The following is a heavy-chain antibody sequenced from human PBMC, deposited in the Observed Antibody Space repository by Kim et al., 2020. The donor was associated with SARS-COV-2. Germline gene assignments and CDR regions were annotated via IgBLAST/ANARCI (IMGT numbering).Heavy chain of an antibody. D-gene: IGHD2-2*01. V-gene: IGHV3-66*01. CDR3: ASKGLGYCSSTSCAKVAYFDY. CDR2: IYSGGST. CDR1: GFTVSSNY. Sequence: GGSLRLSCAASGFTVSSNYMSWVRQAPGKGLEWVSVIYSGGSTYYADSVKGRFTISRDNSKNTLYLQMNSMRAEDTAVYYCASKGLGYCSSTSCAKVAYFDYWGQGTLVTVSS. J-gene: IGHJ4*02.